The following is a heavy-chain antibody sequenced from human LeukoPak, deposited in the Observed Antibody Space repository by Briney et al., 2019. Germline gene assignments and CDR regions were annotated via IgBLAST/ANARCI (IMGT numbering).Heavy chain of an antibody. V-gene: IGHV3-66*01. Sequence: GGSLRLSCAASGFSVSSNYMSWVRQAPGKGLEWVSVIYSGGSTYYADSVKGRFTISRDNSKNTLYLQMNSLRAEDTAVYYCARVDYGDYGFDYWGQGTLVTVSS. D-gene: IGHD4-17*01. CDR3: ARVDYGDYGFDY. CDR1: GFSVSSNY. J-gene: IGHJ4*02. CDR2: IYSGGST.